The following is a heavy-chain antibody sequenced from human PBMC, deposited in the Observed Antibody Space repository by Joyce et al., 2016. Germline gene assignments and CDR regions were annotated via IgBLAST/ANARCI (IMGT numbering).Heavy chain of an antibody. CDR1: GFTFSSYA. CDR2: MSGSGDST. V-gene: IGHV3-23*01. D-gene: IGHD2-2*01. Sequence: EVQLLESGGGLVQPGGSLRLSCAASGFTFSSYAMTWVRQAPGKGMGWVSGMSGSGDSTYYADSAKGRFTISRDNSKNTLYLQINSLRAEDTAVYYCVKEEDIVVVPAASSYWGQGTLVTVSS. CDR3: VKEEDIVVVPAASSY. J-gene: IGHJ4*02.